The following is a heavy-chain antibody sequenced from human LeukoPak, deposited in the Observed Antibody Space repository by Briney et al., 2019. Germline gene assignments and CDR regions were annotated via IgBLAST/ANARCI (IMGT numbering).Heavy chain of an antibody. V-gene: IGHV5-51*01. Sequence: GESLQISCKGSGYSFTSYWIAWVRQLPGKGLEWMGIIYPGDSDTRNSPSFQGQVTISVDKSISTAYLQWSSLKASDTAMYYCARQYYDSSGYYPYFDYWGQGTLVTVSS. J-gene: IGHJ4*02. CDR3: ARQYYDSSGYYPYFDY. CDR2: IYPGDSDT. CDR1: GYSFTSYW. D-gene: IGHD3-22*01.